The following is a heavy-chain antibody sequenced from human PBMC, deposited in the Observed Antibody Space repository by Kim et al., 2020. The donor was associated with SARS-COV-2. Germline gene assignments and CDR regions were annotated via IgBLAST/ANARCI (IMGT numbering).Heavy chain of an antibody. Sequence: GGSLRLSCAASGFTFSSYGMHWVRQAPGKGLEWVAVISYDGSNKYYADSVKGRFTISRDNSKNTLYLQMNSLRAEDTAVYYCAKDYTPYSYGYYYYYGMDVWGQGTTVTVSS. V-gene: IGHV3-30*18. CDR1: GFTFSSYG. J-gene: IGHJ6*02. D-gene: IGHD5-18*01. CDR3: AKDYTPYSYGYYYYYGMDV. CDR2: ISYDGSNK.